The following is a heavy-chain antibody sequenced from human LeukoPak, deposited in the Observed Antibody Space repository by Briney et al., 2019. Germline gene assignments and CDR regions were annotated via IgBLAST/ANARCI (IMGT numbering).Heavy chain of an antibody. V-gene: IGHV3-15*01. CDR2: IKSKTDGGTT. D-gene: IGHD3-10*01. CDR1: GFTFSSYS. Sequence: PGGSLRLSCTASGFTFSSYSMSWVRQAPGKGLEWVGRIKSKTDGGTTDYAAPVKGRFTISRDDSKNTLYLQMNSLKTEDTAVYYCTRGYWFNPWGQGTLVTVSS. CDR3: TRGYWFNP. J-gene: IGHJ5*02.